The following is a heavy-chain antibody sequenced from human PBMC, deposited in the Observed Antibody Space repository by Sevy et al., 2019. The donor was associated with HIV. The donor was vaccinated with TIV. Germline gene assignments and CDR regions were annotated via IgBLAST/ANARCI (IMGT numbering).Heavy chain of an antibody. Sequence: GGSLRLSCAASGFTFSSYAMSWVRQAPGKGLEWVSAISGSGGSTYYADSVKGRFTISRDNSKNTLYLQMNSLRAEDTAVYYCASRFGVYSYGLFDYWGQGTLVTVSS. J-gene: IGHJ4*02. CDR2: ISGSGGST. CDR3: ASRFGVYSYGLFDY. V-gene: IGHV3-23*01. D-gene: IGHD5-18*01. CDR1: GFTFSSYA.